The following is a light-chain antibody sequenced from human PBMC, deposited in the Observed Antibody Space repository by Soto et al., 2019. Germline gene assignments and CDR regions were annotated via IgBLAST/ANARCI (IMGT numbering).Light chain of an antibody. CDR3: CSYTGGSIYVL. V-gene: IGLV2-23*02. CDR1: SGDVGNFNL. Sequence: QSALTQPASVSGSPGQSITISCTGTSGDVGNFNLVSWYQHHPGKAPNLIISEVSKRPSGVSNRFSGSKSGNTASLTIFGLQAEDEADYYCCSYTGGSIYVLFGGGTKVTAL. J-gene: IGLJ2*01. CDR2: EVS.